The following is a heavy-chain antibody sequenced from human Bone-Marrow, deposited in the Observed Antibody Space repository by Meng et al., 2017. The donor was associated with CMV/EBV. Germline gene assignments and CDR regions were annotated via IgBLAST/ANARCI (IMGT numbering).Heavy chain of an antibody. CDR2: IRYDGSNK. D-gene: IGHD2-2*01. Sequence: GESLKISCAASGFTVSSNYMSWVRQAPGKGLEWVAFIRYDGSNKYYADSVKGRFTISRDNSKNTLYLQMTSLRAEDTAVYYCAKNLRGYQLLVAHWGQGTLVTVSS. J-gene: IGHJ4*02. V-gene: IGHV3-30*02. CDR1: GFTVSSNY. CDR3: AKNLRGYQLLVAH.